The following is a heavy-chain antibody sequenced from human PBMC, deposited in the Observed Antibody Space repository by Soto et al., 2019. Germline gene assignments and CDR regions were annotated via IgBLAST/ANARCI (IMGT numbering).Heavy chain of an antibody. CDR3: ARGPLGMMLDYGMDV. CDR2: MIPFFGKP. D-gene: IGHD3-16*01. Sequence: QVQLVQSGAEAKKPGSSVMVSCKASGGSFNTYAMSWVRQAPGQGLEWMGGMIPFFGKPHYAQRLPDRVTMTADESTSTAYMQLSSLRSDDTAVYYCARGPLGMMLDYGMDVWGQGTTVTVSS. V-gene: IGHV1-69*12. CDR1: GGSFNTYA. J-gene: IGHJ6*02.